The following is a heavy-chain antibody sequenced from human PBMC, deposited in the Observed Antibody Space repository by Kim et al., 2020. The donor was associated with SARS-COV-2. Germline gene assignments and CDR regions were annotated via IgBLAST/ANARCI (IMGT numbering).Heavy chain of an antibody. CDR3: ARGTSETVLGIAY. Sequence: AAPVKGRLPVSREHSKNTLYLQMNGLRPEDTAVYYCARGTSETVLGIAYWGQGTLVTVSS. V-gene: IGHV3-30*01. D-gene: IGHD2-8*02. J-gene: IGHJ4*02.